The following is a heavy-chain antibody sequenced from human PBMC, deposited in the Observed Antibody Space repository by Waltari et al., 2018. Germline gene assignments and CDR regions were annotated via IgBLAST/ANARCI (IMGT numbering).Heavy chain of an antibody. V-gene: IGHV4-39*07. CDR1: GGSISSSSYY. CDR2: IDYSGST. Sequence: QLQLQESGPGLVKPSETLSLTCTVSGGSISSSSYYWGWIRQPPGKGLEWIGSIDYSGSTYYNPSLKSRVTISVDTSKNQFSLKLSSVTAADTAVYYCARDASITIFGDFDYWGQGTLVTVSS. J-gene: IGHJ4*02. D-gene: IGHD3-3*01. CDR3: ARDASITIFGDFDY.